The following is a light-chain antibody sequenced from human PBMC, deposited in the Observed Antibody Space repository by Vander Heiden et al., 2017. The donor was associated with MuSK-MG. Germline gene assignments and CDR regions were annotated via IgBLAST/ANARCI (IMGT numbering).Light chain of an antibody. J-gene: IGLJ3*02. V-gene: IGLV2-14*01. CDR1: SSDVGGYNY. CDR2: DVS. Sequence: QSALTQPASVSGSPGQPITISCTGTSSDVGGYNYVSWYQQHPGKAPKLMMYDVSNRPSGVSNRFSGSKSGNKESLTISGLQADDEADDDCSSYTSSRTRVFGGGTKLTVL. CDR3: SSYTSSRTRV.